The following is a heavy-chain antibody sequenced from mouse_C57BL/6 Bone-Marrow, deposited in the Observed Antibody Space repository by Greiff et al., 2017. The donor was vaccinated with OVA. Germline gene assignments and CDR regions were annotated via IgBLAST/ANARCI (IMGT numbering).Heavy chain of an antibody. Sequence: VQLVESGAELARPGASVKLSCKASGYTFTSYGISWVKQRTGQGLEWIGEIYPRSGNTYYNEKFKGKATLTADKSSSTAYMELRSLTSEDSAVYFCARGGDAYYAMDYWGQGTSVTVSS. D-gene: IGHD3-3*01. CDR3: ARGGDAYYAMDY. V-gene: IGHV1-81*01. J-gene: IGHJ4*01. CDR2: IYPRSGNT. CDR1: GYTFTSYG.